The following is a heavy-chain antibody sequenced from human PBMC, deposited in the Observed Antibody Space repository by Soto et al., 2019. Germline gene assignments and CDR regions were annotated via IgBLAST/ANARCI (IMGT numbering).Heavy chain of an antibody. CDR3: ATGRVYYGSEY. V-gene: IGHV4-59*01. CDR2: VYYTGST. Sequence: SETLSLTCTVSGASISHFYWSWFRQPPGKGLEWIGYVYYTGSTNYNPSLTSRLTISLDTSKSQFSLRLTSVTAADTAVYFCATGRVYYGSEYWGRGTQVTVS. J-gene: IGHJ4*02. CDR1: GASISHFY. D-gene: IGHD3-10*01.